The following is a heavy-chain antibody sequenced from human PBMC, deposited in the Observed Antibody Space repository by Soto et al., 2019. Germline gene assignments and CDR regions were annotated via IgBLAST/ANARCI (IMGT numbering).Heavy chain of an antibody. Sequence: SQTLSLTCAISGDSVSSNSAAWNWIRQSPSRGLEWLGRTYYRSKWYNDYAVSVKSRITIYPDTSKNQFSLQLNSVTPEDTAVYYCARADYDFWSGYPSWFDYWGQGTLVTVSS. CDR1: GDSVSSNSAA. V-gene: IGHV6-1*01. CDR2: TYYRSKWYN. D-gene: IGHD3-3*01. CDR3: ARADYDFWSGYPSWFDY. J-gene: IGHJ4*02.